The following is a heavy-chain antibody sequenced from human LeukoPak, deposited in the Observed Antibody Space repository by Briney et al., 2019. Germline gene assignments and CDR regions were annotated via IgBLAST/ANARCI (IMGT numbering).Heavy chain of an antibody. CDR3: ARDGGSTSPH. D-gene: IGHD2-2*01. CDR2: ISSSGSTI. J-gene: IGHJ4*02. Sequence: GGSLRLSCAASGFTFSSYEMNWVRQAPGKGLELVSYISSSGSTIYYADSVKGRFTISRDNAKNSLYLQMNSLRAEDTAVCYYARDGGSTSPHWGQGTLVTVSS. V-gene: IGHV3-48*03. CDR1: GFTFSSYE.